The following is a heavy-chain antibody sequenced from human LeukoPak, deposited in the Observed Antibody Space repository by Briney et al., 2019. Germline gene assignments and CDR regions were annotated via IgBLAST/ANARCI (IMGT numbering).Heavy chain of an antibody. V-gene: IGHV4-34*01. CDR1: GGSISSYY. D-gene: IGHD2-8*01. Sequence: PSETLSLTCAVSGGSISSYYWSWIRQPPGKGLEWIGEINHSGSTNYNPSLKSRVTISVDTSKNQFSLKLSSVTAADTAVYYCARGPIVLMVYARGYYFDYWGQGTLVTVSS. J-gene: IGHJ4*02. CDR2: INHSGST. CDR3: ARGPIVLMVYARGYYFDY.